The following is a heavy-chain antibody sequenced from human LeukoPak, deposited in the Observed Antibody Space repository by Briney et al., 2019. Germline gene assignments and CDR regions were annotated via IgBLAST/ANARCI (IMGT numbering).Heavy chain of an antibody. CDR1: GFTFSSYW. V-gene: IGHV3-7*01. J-gene: IGHJ4*02. CDR2: IKQEGSEK. CDR3: ARDKSYGDSSDY. D-gene: IGHD4-17*01. Sequence: GGSLRLSCAASGFTFSSYWMSWARQAPGKGLEWVANIKQEGSEKYYVDSVKGRFTISRDNAKNSLYLQMNSLRAEDTAVYYCARDKSYGDSSDYWGQGTLVTVSS.